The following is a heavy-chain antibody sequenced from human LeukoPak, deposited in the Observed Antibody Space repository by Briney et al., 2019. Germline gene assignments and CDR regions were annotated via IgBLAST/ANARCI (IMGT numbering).Heavy chain of an antibody. D-gene: IGHD3-22*01. CDR2: IYYSGST. CDR3: ARRLDYYDSSGYYFDY. CDR1: GGSISSSSYY. Sequence: ASQTLSLTCTVSGGSISSSSYYWGWIRQPPGKGLEWIGSIYYSGSTYYNPSLKSRVTISVDTSKNQFSLKLSSVTAADTAVYYCARRLDYYDSSGYYFDYWGQGTLVTVSS. V-gene: IGHV4-39*01. J-gene: IGHJ4*02.